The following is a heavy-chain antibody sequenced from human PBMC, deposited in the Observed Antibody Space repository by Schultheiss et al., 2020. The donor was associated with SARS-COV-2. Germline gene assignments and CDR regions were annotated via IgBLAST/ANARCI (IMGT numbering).Heavy chain of an antibody. J-gene: IGHJ1*01. CDR3: ARGLGRVYPRSIVVVPAAGAEYFQH. CDR2: INHSGST. Sequence: GSLRXSCAVYGGSFXGYXWRWIRQPPGRGLEWIGEINHSGSTNYNPSLKSRVTISVDMSKNQFSLKLSSVTAADTAVYYCARGLGRVYPRSIVVVPAAGAEYFQHWGQGTLVTVSS. V-gene: IGHV4-34*01. CDR1: GGSFXGYX. D-gene: IGHD2-2*01.